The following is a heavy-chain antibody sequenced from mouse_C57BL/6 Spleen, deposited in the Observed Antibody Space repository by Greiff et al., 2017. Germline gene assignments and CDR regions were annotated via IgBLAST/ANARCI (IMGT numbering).Heavy chain of an antibody. V-gene: IGHV7-3*01. CDR1: GFTFTAYS. J-gene: IGHJ4*01. CDR2: IRNKANGYTT. CDR3: ARDGGDYYAMDY. D-gene: IGHD1-2*01. Sequence: EVQLVESGGGLVQPGGSLSLSCAASGFTFTAYSMSWVRQPPGKGLEWLGIIRNKANGYTTEYSGSVKGRFTISRDNSQSILYLQMKALRAEDSATYYCARDGGDYYAMDYWGQGTSVTVSS.